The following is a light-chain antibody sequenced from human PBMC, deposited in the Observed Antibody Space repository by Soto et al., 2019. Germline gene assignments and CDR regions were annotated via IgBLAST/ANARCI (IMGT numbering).Light chain of an antibody. CDR1: SSDVGGYNY. J-gene: IGLJ1*01. Sequence: QSVLAQPASVSGSPGQSLTISCTGTSSDVGGYNYVSWYQQHPGKAPKLMIYEVSYRPSGVSNRFSGSKSGNTASLTISGLQAEDEADDYCSSYTSSSSLVFGTGTKVTVL. CDR3: SSYTSSSSLV. V-gene: IGLV2-14*01. CDR2: EVS.